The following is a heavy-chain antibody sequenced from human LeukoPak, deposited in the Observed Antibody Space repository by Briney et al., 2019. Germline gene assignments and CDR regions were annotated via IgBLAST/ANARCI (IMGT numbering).Heavy chain of an antibody. CDR3: AIASDIVVVPAALDY. J-gene: IGHJ4*02. Sequence: PGGSLRLSCAASGFTVSSNYMSWVRQAPGKGLEWVSVIYSGGSTYYADSVKGRFTISRDNSKNTLYLQMNSLRAEDTAVYYCAIASDIVVVPAALDYWGQGTLVTVSS. CDR1: GFTVSSNY. CDR2: IYSGGST. V-gene: IGHV3-66*01. D-gene: IGHD2-2*01.